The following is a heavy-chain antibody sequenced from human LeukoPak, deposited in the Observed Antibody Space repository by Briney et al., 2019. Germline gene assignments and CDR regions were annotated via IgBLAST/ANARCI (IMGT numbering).Heavy chain of an antibody. CDR2: LDPEDGET. V-gene: IGHV1-24*01. J-gene: IGHJ4*02. CDR1: GYTLTELS. CDR3: ATALTYYYDSSGYPRYFDY. Sequence: GASVKVSCKVSGYTLTELSMHWVRQAPGKGLEWMGGLDPEDGETIYAQKFQGRVTMTEDTSTDTAYMELSSLRSEDTAVYYCATALTYYYDSSGYPRYFDYWGQGTPVTVSS. D-gene: IGHD3-22*01.